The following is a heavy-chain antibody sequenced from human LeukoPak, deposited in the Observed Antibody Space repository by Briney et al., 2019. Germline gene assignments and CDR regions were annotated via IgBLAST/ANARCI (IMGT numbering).Heavy chain of an antibody. CDR1: AFTFSSYW. J-gene: IGHJ3*02. CDR3: ARDSLQGAFFDI. V-gene: IGHV3-7*04. D-gene: IGHD1-26*01. CDR2: IKQDGSEK. Sequence: GGSLRLSCAASAFTFSSYWMGWVRQAPGKGLEWVANIKQDGSEKYDVDSVKGRFTISRDNAKSSLYLQMNSLRAEDTAVYYCARDSLQGAFFDIWGQGTMVTVSS.